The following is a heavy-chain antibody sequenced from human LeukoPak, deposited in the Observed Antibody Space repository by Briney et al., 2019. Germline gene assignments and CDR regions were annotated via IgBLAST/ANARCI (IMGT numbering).Heavy chain of an antibody. Sequence: GGSLRLSCAASGFTFSSYTMNWVRQPPGKGLEWVSSIGTSSTTIYYADSVKGRFTISRDNAKNSLYLQMNSLRADDTAVYYCARFAAGGSYYYYMDVWGKGTTVTVSS. D-gene: IGHD6-25*01. J-gene: IGHJ6*03. CDR3: ARFAAGGSYYYYMDV. CDR2: IGTSSTTI. CDR1: GFTFSSYT. V-gene: IGHV3-48*01.